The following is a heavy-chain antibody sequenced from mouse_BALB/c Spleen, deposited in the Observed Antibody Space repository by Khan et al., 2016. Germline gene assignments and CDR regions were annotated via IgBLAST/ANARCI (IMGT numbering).Heavy chain of an antibody. Sequence: QVQLKQSGAELVRPGSSVKISCKASGYAFSSYWMTWVKQRPGQGLEWIGQIYPGDGDTNYNGKFKGKATLTAAKSSSTAYMQLSSLISEDSAVYFCARRAMDYWGQGTAVTVSS. CDR2: IYPGDGDT. V-gene: IGHV1-80*01. J-gene: IGHJ4*01. CDR1: GYAFSSYW. CDR3: ARRAMDY.